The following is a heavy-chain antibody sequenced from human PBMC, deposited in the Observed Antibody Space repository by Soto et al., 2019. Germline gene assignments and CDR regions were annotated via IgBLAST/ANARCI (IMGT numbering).Heavy chain of an antibody. CDR3: AKDRPWVTTTGEFDY. CDR2: ISGSGGST. D-gene: IGHD4-17*01. CDR1: GFTFSSYA. Sequence: GGSLRLSCTASGFTFSSYAMSWVRQAPGKGLEWVSAISGSGGSTYYADSVKGRFTISRDNSKNTLYLQMNSLRAEDTAVYYCAKDRPWVTTTGEFDYWGQGTLVTVSS. J-gene: IGHJ4*02. V-gene: IGHV3-23*01.